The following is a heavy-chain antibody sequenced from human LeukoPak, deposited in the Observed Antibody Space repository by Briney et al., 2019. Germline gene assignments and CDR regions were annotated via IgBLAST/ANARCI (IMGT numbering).Heavy chain of an antibody. CDR3: AKGDTYYYDSSGSSFDY. Sequence: GGSLRLSCAASGFTFYTYSMNWVRQAPGKGLEWVSSISSSSNYIYYADSVKGRFTISRDNAKNSLYLQTNSLRAEDTAVYYCAKGDTYYYDSSGSSFDYWGQGTLVTVSS. V-gene: IGHV3-21*01. D-gene: IGHD3-22*01. J-gene: IGHJ4*02. CDR2: ISSSSNYI. CDR1: GFTFYTYS.